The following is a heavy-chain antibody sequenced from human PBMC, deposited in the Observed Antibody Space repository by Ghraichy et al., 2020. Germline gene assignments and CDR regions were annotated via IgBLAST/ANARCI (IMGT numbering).Heavy chain of an antibody. CDR2: IYWNDDK. CDR3: AQRQELRQTYYAMDV. J-gene: IGHJ6*02. D-gene: IGHD1-7*01. Sequence: SGPTLVKPTQTLTLTCTFSGFSLTTTGVGVGWIRQPPGKALEWLALIYWNDDKRYSPSLKSRLTITKDTSKNQVVLTMTNMDPVDTATYYLAQRQELRQTYYAMDVWGQGTTVTVSS. V-gene: IGHV2-5*01. CDR1: GFSLTTTGVG.